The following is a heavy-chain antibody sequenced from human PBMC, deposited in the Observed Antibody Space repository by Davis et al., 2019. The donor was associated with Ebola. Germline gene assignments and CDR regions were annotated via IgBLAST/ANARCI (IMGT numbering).Heavy chain of an antibody. D-gene: IGHD1-26*01. CDR2: IYHSGST. Sequence: PGGSLRLSCAVSGGSISSSNWWSWVRQPPGKGLEWIGEIYHSGSTNYNPSLKSRVTISVDKSKNQFSLKLSSVTAADTAVYYCASQWEQRYFDYWGQGTLVTVSS. V-gene: IGHV4-4*02. CDR3: ASQWEQRYFDY. CDR1: GGSISSSNW. J-gene: IGHJ4*02.